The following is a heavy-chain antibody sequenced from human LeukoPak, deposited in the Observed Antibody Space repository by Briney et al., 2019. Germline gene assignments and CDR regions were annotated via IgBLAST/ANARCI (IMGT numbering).Heavy chain of an antibody. J-gene: IGHJ4*02. CDR1: GFTFSSYG. CDR3: AKDGSRKTWISY. Sequence: GGSLRLSCAASGFTFSSYGMHWVRQAPGKGLEWVAFIRYDGSNKYYADSVKGRSTISRDNSKNTLYLQMNSLRAEDTAVYYCAKDGSRKTWISYWGQGTLVTVSS. V-gene: IGHV3-30*02. D-gene: IGHD5-12*01. CDR2: IRYDGSNK.